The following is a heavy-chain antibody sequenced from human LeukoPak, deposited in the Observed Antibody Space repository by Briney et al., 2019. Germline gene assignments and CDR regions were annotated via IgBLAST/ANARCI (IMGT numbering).Heavy chain of an antibody. Sequence: GGSLRPSCGASGFTFSDYYMSWIRQAPGKGLEWVSYISSSSSYTNYADSVKGRFTISRDNAKSSMYLQMNSLRAEDTAVYYCASGGGDQYYFDYWGQGTLVTVSS. J-gene: IGHJ4*02. CDR1: GFTFSDYY. CDR3: ASGGGDQYYFDY. CDR2: ISSSSSYT. V-gene: IGHV3-11*03. D-gene: IGHD2-21*01.